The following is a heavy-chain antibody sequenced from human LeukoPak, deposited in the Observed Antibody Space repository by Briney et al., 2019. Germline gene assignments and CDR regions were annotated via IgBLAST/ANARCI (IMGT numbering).Heavy chain of an antibody. CDR3: ARDMTAHDAFDI. CDR2: ISSSSSTI. V-gene: IGHV3-48*01. D-gene: IGHD2-21*02. J-gene: IGHJ3*02. CDR1: GFTFSSYS. Sequence: PGGSLRLSCAASGFTFSSYSMNWARQAPGKGLEWVSYISSSSSTIYYADSVKGRFTISRDNAKNSLYLQMNSLRAEDTAVYYCARDMTAHDAFDIWGQGTMVTVSS.